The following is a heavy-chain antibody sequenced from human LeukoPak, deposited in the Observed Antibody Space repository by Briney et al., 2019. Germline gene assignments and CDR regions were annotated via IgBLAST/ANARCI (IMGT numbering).Heavy chain of an antibody. J-gene: IGHJ4*02. D-gene: IGHD3-10*01. CDR3: ATLLLGGSGSYLHLDY. CDR2: ISSGSRYI. CDR1: GFTFNNYS. V-gene: IGHV3-21*01. Sequence: GGSLRLSCAASGFTFNNYSMSWVRQAPGKGLEWVSSISSGSRYIYNADSVKGRFTISRDNAKNSLYLQMNSLRAEDTAVYYCATLLLGGSGSYLHLDYRGQGTLVTVSS.